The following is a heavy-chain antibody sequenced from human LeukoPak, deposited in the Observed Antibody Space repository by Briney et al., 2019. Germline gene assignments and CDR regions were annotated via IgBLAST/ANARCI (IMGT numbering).Heavy chain of an antibody. V-gene: IGHV3-7*01. D-gene: IGHD5-12*01. Sequence: GGSLRLSCAASGFTFSSSWMTWVRQAPGEGLEWVANRKEDGSEKYYVDSVKGRFTISRDNAKNSLYLQMNSLRDEDTAVYYCARDGARGVATDYDYWGQGTLVTVSS. CDR2: RKEDGSEK. CDR1: GFTFSSSW. J-gene: IGHJ4*02. CDR3: ARDGARGVATDYDY.